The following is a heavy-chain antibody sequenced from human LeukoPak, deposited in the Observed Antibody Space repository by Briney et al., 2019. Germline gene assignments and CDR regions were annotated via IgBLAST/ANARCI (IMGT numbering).Heavy chain of an antibody. D-gene: IGHD3-3*01. V-gene: IGHV4-34*01. CDR1: GGSFSGYY. Sequence: SETLSLTCAVYGGSFSGYYWSWIRQPPGKGLEWIGEINHSGSTNYNPSLKSRVTISVDTSKNQFSLKLSSVTAADTAVYYCALGTYYDFWSGYWTYGMDVWGQGTRSPSP. J-gene: IGHJ6*02. CDR2: INHSGST. CDR3: ALGTYYDFWSGYWTYGMDV.